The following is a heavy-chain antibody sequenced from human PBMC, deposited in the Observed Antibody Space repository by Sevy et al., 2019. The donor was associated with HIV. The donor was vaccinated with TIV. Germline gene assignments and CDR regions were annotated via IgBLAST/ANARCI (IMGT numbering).Heavy chain of an antibody. Sequence: ASVKVSCKASGYTFTSYGISWVRQAPGQGLEWMGWISAYNGNTNYAQKVRGRVTMTTDTSTSTAYMELRSLRSDDTAVYYCARGWDSSSGYYFDYWGQGTLVTVSS. CDR3: ARGWDSSSGYYFDY. CDR1: GYTFTSYG. V-gene: IGHV1-18*01. D-gene: IGHD3-22*01. J-gene: IGHJ4*02. CDR2: ISAYNGNT.